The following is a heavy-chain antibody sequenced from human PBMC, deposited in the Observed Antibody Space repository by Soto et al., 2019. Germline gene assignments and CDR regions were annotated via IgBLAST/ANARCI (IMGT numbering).Heavy chain of an antibody. J-gene: IGHJ6*02. V-gene: IGHV1-58*01. D-gene: IGHD2-15*01. CDR1: GFTFSSSA. Sequence: ASVKVSCKTSGFTFSSSAVHWVRQARGHRLQWIGWIDVGSANANYAQMLQERVTITRDMSTSTAYMELSSLRPEDTAVYYCAIEVYIVVVVAATLSRDYYGMDVWGQGTTVTVSS. CDR2: IDVGSANA. CDR3: AIEVYIVVVVAATLSRDYYGMDV.